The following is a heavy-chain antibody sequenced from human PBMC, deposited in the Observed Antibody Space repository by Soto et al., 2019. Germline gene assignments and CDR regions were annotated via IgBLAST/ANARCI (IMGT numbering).Heavy chain of an antibody. CDR1: GGSISSYY. D-gene: IGHD6-19*01. CDR3: ATRIAVAGHYYFDY. V-gene: IGHV4-59*01. CDR2: IYYSGST. Sequence: SETLSLTCTVSGGSISSYYWNWIRQPPGKGLEWIGYIYYSGSTNYNPSLKSRVTISADTSKNQFSLRLSSVTAADTAVYYCATRIAVAGHYYFDYWGQGTLVTVSS. J-gene: IGHJ4*02.